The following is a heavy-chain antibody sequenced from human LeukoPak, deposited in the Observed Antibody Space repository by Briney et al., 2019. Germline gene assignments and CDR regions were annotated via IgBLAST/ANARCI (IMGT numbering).Heavy chain of an antibody. D-gene: IGHD3-22*01. CDR3: ARAHDSSGYYHIVQDY. CDR2: IYYSGST. J-gene: IGHJ4*02. V-gene: IGHV4-31*03. Sequence: PSETLSLTCTVSGGSISSGGYYWSWIRQHPGKGLEWIGYIYYSGSTYYNPSLKSRVTISVDTSKNQFSLKLSSVTAADTAVYYCARAHDSSGYYHIVQDYWGQGTLVTVSS. CDR1: GGSISSGGYY.